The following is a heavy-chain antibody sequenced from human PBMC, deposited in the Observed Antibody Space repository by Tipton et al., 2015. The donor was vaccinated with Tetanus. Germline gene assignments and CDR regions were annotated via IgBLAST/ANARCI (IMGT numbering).Heavy chain of an antibody. CDR3: ARAPPRWERFDP. CDR2: INHSGST. CDR1: GGSFSGYY. V-gene: IGHV4-34*01. Sequence: TLSLTCAVYGGSFSGYYWSWIRQPPGKGLEWIGEINHSGSTNYNPSLKSRVTISVDTSKNQFSLKLSSVTAADTAVYYCARAPPRWERFDPWGQGTLVTVSS. J-gene: IGHJ5*02. D-gene: IGHD5-24*01.